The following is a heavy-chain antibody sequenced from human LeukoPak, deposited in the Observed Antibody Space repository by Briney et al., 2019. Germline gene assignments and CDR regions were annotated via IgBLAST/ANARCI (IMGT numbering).Heavy chain of an antibody. CDR1: GFTFSSYA. J-gene: IGHJ6*03. Sequence: GGSLTLSCAASGFTFSSYAMSWVCQAPGKGLERVSAISGSGGSTYYADSVKGRFTISRDNSKNTLYLQMNSLRAEDTAVYYCAKAIGYCSSTSCYDPHYYYYYMDVWGKGTTVTVSS. V-gene: IGHV3-23*01. CDR2: ISGSGGST. D-gene: IGHD2-2*01. CDR3: AKAIGYCSSTSCYDPHYYYYYMDV.